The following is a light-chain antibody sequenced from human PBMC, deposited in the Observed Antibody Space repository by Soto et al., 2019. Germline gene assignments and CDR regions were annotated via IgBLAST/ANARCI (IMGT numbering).Light chain of an antibody. CDR1: QDISNY. J-gene: IGKJ4*02. CDR3: QKYNSAPPG. V-gene: IGKV1-27*01. Sequence: DIPMTQSPSSLSASVGDRVTITCRASQDISNYLAWYQQKPGKVPKLLIYAASTLQSGVPSRFSGSGSGTDFTLTISSLQPEDVATYYCQKYNSAPPGFGGGTKVEI. CDR2: AAS.